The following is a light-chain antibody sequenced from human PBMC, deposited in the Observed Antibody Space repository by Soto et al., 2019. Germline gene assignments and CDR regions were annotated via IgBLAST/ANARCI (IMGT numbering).Light chain of an antibody. CDR3: QQYNNWPLT. Sequence: EFVLTQSPGTLSVSPGERATLSCRASQSVSSNLAWYQQKPGQAPRLLIYGASTRATGIPARFSGSGSGTEFTLTISSLQSEDFVVYYCQQYNNWPLTFGGGTKVDI. V-gene: IGKV3-15*01. CDR2: GAS. CDR1: QSVSSN. J-gene: IGKJ4*01.